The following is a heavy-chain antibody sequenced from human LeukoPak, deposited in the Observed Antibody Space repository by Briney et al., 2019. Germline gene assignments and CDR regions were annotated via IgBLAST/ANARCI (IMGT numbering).Heavy chain of an antibody. Sequence: PQTLSPTCTVSGGSISSGDYYWSWIRQPPGKGLEWIGYIYYSGSTYYNPSLKSRVTISVDTSKNQFSLKLSSVTAADTAVYYCARGNYGDYGEYFQHWGQGTLVTVSS. D-gene: IGHD4-17*01. CDR3: ARGNYGDYGEYFQH. CDR1: GGSISSGDYY. J-gene: IGHJ1*01. CDR2: IYYSGST. V-gene: IGHV4-30-4*01.